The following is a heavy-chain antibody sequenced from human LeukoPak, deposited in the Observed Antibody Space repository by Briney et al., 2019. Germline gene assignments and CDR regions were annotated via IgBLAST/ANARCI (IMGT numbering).Heavy chain of an antibody. D-gene: IGHD3-22*01. V-gene: IGHV4-34*01. J-gene: IGHJ3*02. CDR1: GGSLSGYY. Sequence: YPSETLSLTCAVYGGSLSGYYWSWIRQPPGKGLEWIGEINHSGSTNYNPSLKSRVTISVDTSKNQFSLKLSSVTAADTAVYYCARYYYDSSGYRDAFDIWGQGTMVTVSS. CDR2: INHSGST. CDR3: ARYYYDSSGYRDAFDI.